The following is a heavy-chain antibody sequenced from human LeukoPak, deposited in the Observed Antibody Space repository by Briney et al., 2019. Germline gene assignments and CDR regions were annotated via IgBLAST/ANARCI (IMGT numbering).Heavy chain of an antibody. CDR3: ARARIAAPLLDY. V-gene: IGHV3-48*03. Sequence: GGSLRLSCAASGFPFSNYEMNWVRQTPGKGLEWVSFISDNGKAKSYVDSVRGRFIISRDNAKTSLFLQMSSLRVEDTAVYYCARARIAAPLLDYWGQGTLVTVSS. CDR2: ISDNGKAK. D-gene: IGHD6-13*01. CDR1: GFPFSNYE. J-gene: IGHJ4*02.